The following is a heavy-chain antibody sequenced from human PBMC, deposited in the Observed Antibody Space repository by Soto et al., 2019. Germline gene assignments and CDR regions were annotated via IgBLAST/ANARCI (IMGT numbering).Heavy chain of an antibody. D-gene: IGHD3-10*01. CDR3: AVGGGSGSYHWFDP. J-gene: IGHJ5*02. V-gene: IGHV1-24*01. CDR1: GYTLTELS. Sequence: GPVKVSCKVSGYTLTELSMHWVRQAPGKGLEWMGGFDPEDGETIYAQKFQGRVTMTEDTSTDTAYMELSSLRSEDTAVYYCAVGGGSGSYHWFDPWGQGTLVTVSS. CDR2: FDPEDGET.